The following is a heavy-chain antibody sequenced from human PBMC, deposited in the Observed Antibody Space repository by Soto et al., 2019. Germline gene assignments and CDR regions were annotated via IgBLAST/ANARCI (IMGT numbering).Heavy chain of an antibody. Sequence: TETLSLTCAVDGGSLSGYYWSWIRQPPGKGLEWIGEINHNGITNYNPSLKSRVTISVDTSNNKFSLKLTSVTAADTAVYYCEREGVIQAGPLYYFDYWGKGTPVTVSS. CDR2: INHNGIT. CDR1: GGSLSGYY. J-gene: IGHJ4*02. D-gene: IGHD2-2*01. V-gene: IGHV4-34*01. CDR3: EREGVIQAGPLYYFDY.